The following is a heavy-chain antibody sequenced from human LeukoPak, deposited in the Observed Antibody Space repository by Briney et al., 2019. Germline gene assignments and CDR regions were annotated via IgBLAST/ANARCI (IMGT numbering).Heavy chain of an antibody. J-gene: IGHJ4*02. CDR1: GYTFTGYY. CDR2: INPNSGGT. Sequence: GASVKVSCEASGYTFTGYYMHWVRQAPGQGLEWMGWINPNSGGTNYAQKFQGRVTMTRDTSISTAYMELSRLRSDDTAVYYCARARRDGYNEVDYFDYWGQGTLVTVSS. D-gene: IGHD5-24*01. CDR3: ARARRDGYNEVDYFDY. V-gene: IGHV1-2*02.